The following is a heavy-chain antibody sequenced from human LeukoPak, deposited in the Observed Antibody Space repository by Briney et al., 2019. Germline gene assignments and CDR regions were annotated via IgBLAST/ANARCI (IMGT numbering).Heavy chain of an antibody. V-gene: IGHV4-38-2*02. D-gene: IGHD3-9*01. CDR1: GYSIRTNYY. CDR2: ISHSGTP. CDR3: ARGVRYFDWLLYGPYYFDY. J-gene: IGHJ4*02. Sequence: SETLSLTCTVSGYSIRTNYYWGWVRQSPGKGLEWIGSISHSGTPYYNPSLRSRVTISADTSNNQFSLNLSSVTAADTAVYYCARGVRYFDWLLYGPYYFDYWGQGTLVTVSS.